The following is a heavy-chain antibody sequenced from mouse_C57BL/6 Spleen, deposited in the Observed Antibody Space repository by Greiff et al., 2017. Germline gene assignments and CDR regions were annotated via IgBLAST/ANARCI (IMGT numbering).Heavy chain of an antibody. Sequence: EVKLEESGGGLVKPGGSLKLSCAASGFTFSDYGMHWVRQAPEKGLEWVAYISSGSSTIYYADTVEGRFTISRDNAKNTLFLQMTSLRSEDTAMYYCAREDSYAMDYWGQGTSVTVSS. CDR2: ISSGSSTI. V-gene: IGHV5-17*01. CDR1: GFTFSDYG. J-gene: IGHJ4*01. CDR3: AREDSYAMDY.